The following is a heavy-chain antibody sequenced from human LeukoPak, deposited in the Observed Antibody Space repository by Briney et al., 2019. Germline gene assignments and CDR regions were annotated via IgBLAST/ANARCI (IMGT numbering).Heavy chain of an antibody. D-gene: IGHD2-2*01. Sequence: SETLSLTCAVSGGSITSSNWWNWVRPPPGKGLEWIGEIYHSGSTNYNPSLKSRLTTSVDKSNNQFSLKLSSVTAAGTAVYYCATGYCSSTSCYVSGSFDIWGQGTMVTVSS. CDR1: GGSITSSNW. J-gene: IGHJ3*02. CDR2: IYHSGST. CDR3: ATGYCSSTSCYVSGSFDI. V-gene: IGHV4-4*02.